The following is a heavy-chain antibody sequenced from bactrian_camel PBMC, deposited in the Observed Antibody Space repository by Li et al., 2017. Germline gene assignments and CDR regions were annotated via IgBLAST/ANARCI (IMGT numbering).Heavy chain of an antibody. D-gene: IGHD4*01. V-gene: IGHV3-2*01. J-gene: IGHJ4*01. CDR2: VYCDGTNT. CDR3: ATVAGSFSDDYARARAYVY. CDR1: GFTFSSCY. Sequence: HVQLVESGGGLVQPGGSLRLSCAASGFTFSSCYMSWVRQAPGKGLEWVSSVYCDGTNTYYADSVKGRFTTSRDNAKNTVYLQMNSLKSEDTALYYCATVAGSFSDDYARARAYVYWGQGTQVTVS.